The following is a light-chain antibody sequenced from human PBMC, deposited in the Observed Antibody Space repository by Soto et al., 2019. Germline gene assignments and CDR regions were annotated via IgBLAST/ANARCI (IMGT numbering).Light chain of an antibody. V-gene: IGLV2-14*03. J-gene: IGLJ2*01. CDR2: GNI. CDR3: QSYDRSLSSPI. Sequence: QSALTQPASVSGSPGQSITISCTGTSGDIGGYNYVSWYQQHPGKAPKLLIYGNINRPSGVPDRFSGSKSGTSASLAITGLQADDEADYYCQSYDRSLSSPIFGGGTKVTVL. CDR1: SGDIGGYNY.